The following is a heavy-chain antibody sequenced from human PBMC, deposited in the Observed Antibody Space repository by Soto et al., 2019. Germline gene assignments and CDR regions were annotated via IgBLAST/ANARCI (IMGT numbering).Heavy chain of an antibody. CDR2: IWYDGSNK. J-gene: IGHJ6*02. V-gene: IGHV3-33*08. CDR3: ARDMPMDV. D-gene: IGHD2-2*01. CDR1: GFTFSSDA. Sequence: WGSLRLSCAASGFTFSSDAMHWFRQAPGKGLEWVAVIWYDGSNKYYADSVKGRFTISRDNSKNTLYLQMNSMRAEDTAVYYCARDMPMDVWGQGTTVPVSS.